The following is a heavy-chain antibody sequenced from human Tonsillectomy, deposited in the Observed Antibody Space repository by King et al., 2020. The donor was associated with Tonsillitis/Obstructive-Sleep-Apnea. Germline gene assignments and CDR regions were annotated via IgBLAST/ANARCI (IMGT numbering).Heavy chain of an antibody. Sequence: VQLVESGGGLVRPGGSLRLSCRASGFTFSNYAMSWVRQAPGKGLEWVSAISGSGGSTYYADSVRGRFSISRDNSNNTLYLQMDSLRAEDTAVFYCAKGCETVGVVLAPFDSWGQGTLVTVSS. CDR3: AKGCETVGVVLAPFDS. D-gene: IGHD2-21*01. CDR1: GFTFSNYA. CDR2: ISGSGGST. V-gene: IGHV3-23*04. J-gene: IGHJ4*02.